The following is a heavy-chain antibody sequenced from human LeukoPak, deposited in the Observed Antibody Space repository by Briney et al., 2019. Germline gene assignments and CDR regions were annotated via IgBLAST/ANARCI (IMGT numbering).Heavy chain of an antibody. CDR1: GGSISSGDYY. CDR2: IYYSGST. V-gene: IGHV4-30-4*01. Sequence: SSQTLSLTCSVPGGSISSGDYYWSWIRHPPGKGLEWIGHIYYSGSTHHNPSLKSRVTISVDTSKNQFSLKLSSVTATDTAVYYCARSLLSAGSGSYGFDPWGQGTLVTVSS. D-gene: IGHD3-10*01. CDR3: ARSLLSAGSGSYGFDP. J-gene: IGHJ5*02.